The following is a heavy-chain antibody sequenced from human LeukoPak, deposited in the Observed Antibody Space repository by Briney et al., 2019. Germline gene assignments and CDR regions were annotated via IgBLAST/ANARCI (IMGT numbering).Heavy chain of an antibody. D-gene: IGHD4-17*01. CDR1: EFTFSNHW. CDR2: INQDGSEK. J-gene: IGHJ3*02. CDR3: AREGHGDYHI. V-gene: IGHV3-7*01. Sequence: PGGSLGLSCAASEFTFSNHWMTWVRQAPGRRLERVANINQDGSEKYYVDSVKGRFSISRDNAKNSLFLQMNSLRVEDTAMYFCAREGHGDYHIWGQGTMVTVSS.